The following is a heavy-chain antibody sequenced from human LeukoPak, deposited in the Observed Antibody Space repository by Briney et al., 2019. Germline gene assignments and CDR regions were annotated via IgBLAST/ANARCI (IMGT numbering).Heavy chain of an antibody. CDR2: IRSKANSYAT. D-gene: IGHD4-17*01. CDR1: GFTFSGSA. CDR3: TVPYGDYVS. Sequence: PGGSLRLSCAASGFTFSGSAMHWVRQASGKGLEWVGRIRSKANSYATAYAASVKGRFTISRDDSKNTAYLQMDSLKTEDKAVYYCTVPYGDYVSWGQGTLVTVSS. V-gene: IGHV3-73*01. J-gene: IGHJ4*02.